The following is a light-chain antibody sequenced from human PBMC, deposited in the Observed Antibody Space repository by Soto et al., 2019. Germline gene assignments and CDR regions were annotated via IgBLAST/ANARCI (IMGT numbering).Light chain of an antibody. V-gene: IGKV3-15*01. Sequence: EIVMTQSPATLSVSPGERATLSCRASQSISNRLAWYQQKPGQAPRLLIYGASTRATDIPARFSGSGSGTEFTLTISSLQSEDFAVYYCQQYNNWPPWTFGQGTKV. CDR2: GAS. CDR1: QSISNR. CDR3: QQYNNWPPWT. J-gene: IGKJ1*01.